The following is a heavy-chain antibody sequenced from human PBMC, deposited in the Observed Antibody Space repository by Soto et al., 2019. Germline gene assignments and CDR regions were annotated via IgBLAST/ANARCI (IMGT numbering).Heavy chain of an antibody. CDR3: ARDIGSYAYGEGY. J-gene: IGHJ4*02. Sequence: SETLSLTCSVYGGSINSYWWSWIRQPAGKGLEWIGRVYSSGTTDHNPSLNSRATLSVETSKNQFSLKLSSVTAADTAVYYCARDIGSYAYGEGYWGQGIQVTVSS. V-gene: IGHV4-4*07. CDR1: GGSINSYW. D-gene: IGHD3-10*01. CDR2: VYSSGTT.